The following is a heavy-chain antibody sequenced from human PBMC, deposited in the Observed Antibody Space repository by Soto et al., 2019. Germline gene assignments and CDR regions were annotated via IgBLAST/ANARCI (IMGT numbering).Heavy chain of an antibody. J-gene: IGHJ6*02. CDR1: GFTFSSYS. V-gene: IGHV3-48*04. D-gene: IGHD6-6*01. CDR2: ISSSSSTI. Sequence: GGSLRLSCAASGFTFSSYSMNWVRQAPGKGLEWVSYISSSSSTIYYADSVKGRFTISRDNAKNSLYLQMNSLRAEDTAVYYCARPGAARLYYYYGMDVWGQGTTVIVSS. CDR3: ARPGAARLYYYYGMDV.